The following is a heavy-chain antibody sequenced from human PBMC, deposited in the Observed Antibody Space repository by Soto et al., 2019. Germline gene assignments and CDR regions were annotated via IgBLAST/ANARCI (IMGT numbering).Heavy chain of an antibody. D-gene: IGHD3-3*01. CDR2: IWYDGSNK. CDR3: ARVPNNYDFWSGYGYYYYGMEV. V-gene: IGHV3-33*01. Sequence: GGSLRLSCAASGFTFSSYGMHWVRQAPGKGLERVAVIWYDGSNKYYADSVKGRFTISRDNSKHTLYLQMNSLRAEHTAVYYCARVPNNYDFWSGYGYYYYGMEVWGQGTTVTVSS. J-gene: IGHJ6*02. CDR1: GFTFSSYG.